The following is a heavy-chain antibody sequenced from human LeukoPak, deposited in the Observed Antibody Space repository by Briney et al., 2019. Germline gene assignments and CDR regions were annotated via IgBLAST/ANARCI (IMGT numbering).Heavy chain of an antibody. Sequence: ASVKVSCKASGYTFTTYGISWVRQAPGQGLEWMGWISAYNGNTNYAQKLQGRVTMTTGTSTSTAYMELRSLRSDDTAVYYCARTSREMTTSTGYFDYWGQGTLVTVSS. CDR3: ARTSREMTTSTGYFDY. V-gene: IGHV1-18*01. CDR2: ISAYNGNT. CDR1: GYTFTTYG. D-gene: IGHD5-24*01. J-gene: IGHJ4*02.